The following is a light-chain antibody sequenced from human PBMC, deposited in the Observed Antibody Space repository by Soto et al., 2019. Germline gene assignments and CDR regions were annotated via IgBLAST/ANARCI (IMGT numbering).Light chain of an antibody. J-gene: IGKJ2*01. CDR2: GAS. Sequence: EIVLTQSPGTLSLSPGERATISCRASQSVSSSYLAWYQQKPGQAPRLLIYGASSRATGITDRFSGSGSGTDFTLTISRLEPEDFAVYYCQQYGSSLYTFGQGTKLEIK. CDR1: QSVSSSY. CDR3: QQYGSSLYT. V-gene: IGKV3-20*01.